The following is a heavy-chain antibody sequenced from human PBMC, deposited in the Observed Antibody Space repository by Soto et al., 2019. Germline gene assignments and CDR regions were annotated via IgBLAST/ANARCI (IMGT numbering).Heavy chain of an antibody. D-gene: IGHD2-15*01. CDR2: IVVASGRT. V-gene: IGHV1-58*02. CDR3: SADCPDVAIGWPV. Sequence: QMQLVQSGPEVKRPGTSVRVSCKAFGVDFATFGIQWLRQTQGQGLEWIGWIVVASGRTNYAQRFQGRVTLSRDMSINTAYIDLSDLRSEDTAVYFCSADCPDVAIGWPVWGQGSRVSVSS. CDR1: GVDFATFG. J-gene: IGHJ3*01.